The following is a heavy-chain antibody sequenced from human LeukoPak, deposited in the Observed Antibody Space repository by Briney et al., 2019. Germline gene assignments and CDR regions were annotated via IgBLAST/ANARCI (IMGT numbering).Heavy chain of an antibody. J-gene: IGHJ4*02. CDR3: ARDDSSARANY. D-gene: IGHD3-22*01. V-gene: IGHV3-74*01. CDR2: INSDGSST. CDR1: GFTFSNYW. Sequence: TGGSLRLSCAASGFTFSNYWMHWVRQAPGKGLVWVSLINSDGSSTVYADSVKGRFTISRDNARNTLYLQMNSLRAEDTALYYCARDDSSARANYWGQGTLVTVSS.